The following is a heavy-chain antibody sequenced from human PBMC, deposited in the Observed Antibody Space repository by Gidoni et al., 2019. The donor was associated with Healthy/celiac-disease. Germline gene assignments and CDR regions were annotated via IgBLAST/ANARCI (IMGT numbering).Heavy chain of an antibody. J-gene: IGHJ3*02. Sequence: VQLVESGGGLVQPGGSLRLSCSASGFTFSSYSMNWVRQAPGKGLEWVSYISSSSSNIYYADSVKGRFTISRDNAKNSLYLKMNSLRDEDTAVYYCARGRNTGGFHAFDIWGQGTMVTVSS. D-gene: IGHD5-12*01. V-gene: IGHV3-48*02. CDR1: GFTFSSYS. CDR2: ISSSSSNI. CDR3: ARGRNTGGFHAFDI.